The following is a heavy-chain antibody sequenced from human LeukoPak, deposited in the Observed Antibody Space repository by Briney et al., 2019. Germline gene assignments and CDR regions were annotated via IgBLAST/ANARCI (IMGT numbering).Heavy chain of an antibody. CDR2: IIPIFGTA. V-gene: IGHV1-69*13. J-gene: IGHJ5*02. CDR1: GGTFGSYA. Sequence: SVKVSCKASGGTFGSYAISWVRQAPGQGLEWMGGIIPIFGTANYAQKFQGRVTITADESTSTAYMELSSLRSEDTAVYYCARSRSSEPHDSKSWFDPWGQGTLVTVSS. D-gene: IGHD3-22*01. CDR3: ARSRSSEPHDSKSWFDP.